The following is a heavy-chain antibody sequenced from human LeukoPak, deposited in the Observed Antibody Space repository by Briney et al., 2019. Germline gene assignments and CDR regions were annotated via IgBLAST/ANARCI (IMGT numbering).Heavy chain of an antibody. CDR1: GYTFTDYH. CDR2: IDPNSGGT. V-gene: IGHV1-2*04. Sequence: ASVKVSCKASGYTFTDYHIHWVRQAPGQGLEWMGWIDPNSGGTNYVQKFQGWVTMTRDKSITTVYMKLRRLRSDDTAVYYCARQSCSGTSCYDSDDWFDPWGQGTLVTVSS. D-gene: IGHD2-2*01. J-gene: IGHJ5*02. CDR3: ARQSCSGTSCYDSDDWFDP.